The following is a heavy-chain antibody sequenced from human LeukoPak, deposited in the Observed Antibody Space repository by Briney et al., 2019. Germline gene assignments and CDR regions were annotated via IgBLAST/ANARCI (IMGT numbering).Heavy chain of an antibody. V-gene: IGHV1-2*02. D-gene: IGHD6-13*01. CDR2: INPNSGGT. CDR3: ARDRGSSWYVDY. J-gene: IGHJ4*02. Sequence: GASVKVSCKASRYIFTSYYIHWVRRAPGQGLEWMGWINPNSGGTNYAQKFQDRVTMTGDTSISTAYMELSRLRSDDTAVYYCARDRGSSWYVDYWGQGTLVTVSS. CDR1: RYIFTSYY.